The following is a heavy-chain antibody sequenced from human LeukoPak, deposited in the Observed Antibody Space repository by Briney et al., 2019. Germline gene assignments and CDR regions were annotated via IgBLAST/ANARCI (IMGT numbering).Heavy chain of an antibody. CDR2: IHYSGST. CDR3: ARSVAARPSPNWFDP. J-gene: IGHJ5*02. Sequence: SETLSLTCSASGGSISRYYWSWIRQPPGKGLEWIGYIHYSGSTNYNPALRSRVTVSVDTSKNQFSLTLTSVTAADTAVYYCARSVAARPSPNWFDPWGQGTLVTVSS. CDR1: GGSISRYY. V-gene: IGHV4-59*01. D-gene: IGHD6-6*01.